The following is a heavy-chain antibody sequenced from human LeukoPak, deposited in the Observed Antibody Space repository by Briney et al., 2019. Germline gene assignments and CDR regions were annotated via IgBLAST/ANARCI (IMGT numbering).Heavy chain of an antibody. D-gene: IGHD5-12*01. CDR1: GYTFTSYY. J-gene: IGHJ4*02. CDR3: ARDLSGYDLFDY. CDR2: INPSGGST. V-gene: IGHV1-46*01. Sequence: GASVKVSCKASGYTFTSYYMHWVRQAPGQGLEWMGIINPSGGSTSYAQKFPGRVTMTRDTSTSTVYMELSSLRSEDTAVYYCARDLSGYDLFDYWGQGTLVTVSS.